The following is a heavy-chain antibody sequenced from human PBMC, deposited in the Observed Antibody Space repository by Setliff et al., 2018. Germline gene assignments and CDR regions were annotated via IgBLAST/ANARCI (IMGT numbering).Heavy chain of an antibody. J-gene: IGHJ4*02. D-gene: IGHD3-22*01. V-gene: IGHV4-34*01. CDR3: ARGAGWCCDSSGYYYDY. CDR1: GGSISDYY. CDR2: IDHSGST. Sequence: SETLSLTCGGYGGSISDYYWSWIRQPPGKGLEWIGSIDHSGSTHYNPSLKSRVTISVDTAKHQFSLKLSSVNAADTAVYYCARGAGWCCDSSGYYYDYWGQGTLVTVSS.